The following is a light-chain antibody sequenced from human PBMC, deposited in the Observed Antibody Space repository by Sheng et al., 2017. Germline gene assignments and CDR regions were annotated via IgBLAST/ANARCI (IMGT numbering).Light chain of an antibody. CDR2: GAS. Sequence: VLTQSPGSLSVSPGERATLSCRASKTISSTFLSWFHQRPGQAPRLLIYGASTRASGIPDRFSGSESGTDFTLSVDGLEPDDLGVYYCHYPRTFGQGPRWKS. CDR3: HYPRT. V-gene: IGKV3-20*01. J-gene: IGKJ1*01. CDR1: KTISSTF.